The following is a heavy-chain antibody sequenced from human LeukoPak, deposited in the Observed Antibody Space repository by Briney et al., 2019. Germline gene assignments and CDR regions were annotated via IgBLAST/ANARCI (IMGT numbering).Heavy chain of an antibody. J-gene: IGHJ6*02. CDR3: AREVGDILTGYYGMDV. CDR2: IHSGGNT. D-gene: IGHD3-9*01. CDR1: EITVSGND. Sequence: PGGSLRLSCAASEITVSGNDMTWVRQAPGKGLEWVSIIHSGGNTYYADSVKGRFTISRDNSKNTLYLQMHSLRAEDTAVYYCAREVGDILTGYYGMDVWGQGTTVTVSS. V-gene: IGHV3-66*01.